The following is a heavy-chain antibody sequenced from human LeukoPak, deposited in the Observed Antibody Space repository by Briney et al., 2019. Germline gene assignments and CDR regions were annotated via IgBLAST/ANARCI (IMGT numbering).Heavy chain of an antibody. V-gene: IGHV4-39*02. CDR3: ARDRDDGMDV. J-gene: IGHJ6*02. CDR1: GGSISSSIYY. CDR2: IYYSGSS. Sequence: KPSETLSLTCTVSGGSISSSIYYWGWIRQPPGKGLDWIGSIYYSGSSYYNPSLKSRVTISVDTAKNQFSLKLSSVTAADTAVYYCARDRDDGMDVWGQGTTVTVSS.